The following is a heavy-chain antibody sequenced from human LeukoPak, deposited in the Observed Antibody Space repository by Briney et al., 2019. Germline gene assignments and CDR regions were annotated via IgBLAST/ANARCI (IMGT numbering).Heavy chain of an antibody. CDR3: RVERSADYYFEG. V-gene: IGHV4-59*01. J-gene: IGHJ4*02. CDR1: GVSIDSYY. Sequence: SETLSLSCAVSGVSIDSYYRSWIRQPPGKGLEWIGYIYYTGSTEYHPSLKSRVSISLDTSNNKFSLQQISVTPPDATAVYFLRVERSADYYFEGWGQGSLVCASS. CDR2: IYYTGST. D-gene: IGHD3-3*01.